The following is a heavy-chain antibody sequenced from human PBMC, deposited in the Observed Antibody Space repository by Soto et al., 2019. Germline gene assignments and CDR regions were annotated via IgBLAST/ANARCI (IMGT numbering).Heavy chain of an antibody. CDR3: SRRGSGHTFDY. Sequence: QVQLQESGPGLVKPSETLSLTCAVSGASISRTGFHWGWIRQPPGQGLEWIGSVYESVNTFYNSSLKSRVPISVDTSKNQFSLKLKSVTAADTAVYYCSRRGSGHTFDYWGQGTLVTVSS. CDR1: GASISRTGFH. V-gene: IGHV4-39*01. CDR2: VYESVNT. J-gene: IGHJ4*02. D-gene: IGHD3-10*01.